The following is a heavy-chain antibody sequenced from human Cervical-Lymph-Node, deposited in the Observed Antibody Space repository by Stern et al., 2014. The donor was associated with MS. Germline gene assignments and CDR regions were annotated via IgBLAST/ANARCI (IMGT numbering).Heavy chain of an antibody. V-gene: IGHV1-46*03. CDR2: VAPAGDST. CDR1: GYTFTSYY. Sequence: QMQLVQSGAEMRKPGASVKVSCKASGYTFTSYYIHWVRQAPGQGPEWMGIVAPAGDSTIYAQKFQGRVNMTRDTSTRTVYMELSSLRSDDTAVYFCARSANPTILAGLHPWGQGTQVTVSS. D-gene: IGHD5-12*01. CDR3: ARSANPTILAGLHP. J-gene: IGHJ5*02.